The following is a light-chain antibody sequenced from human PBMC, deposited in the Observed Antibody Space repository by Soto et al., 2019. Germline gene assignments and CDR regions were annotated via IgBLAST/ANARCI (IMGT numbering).Light chain of an antibody. CDR3: QEYEKLFS. J-gene: IGKJ3*01. V-gene: IGKV1-9*01. Sequence: IQLTQSPSFLSASVGDRVTITCRASQDIANYLAWYQQKPGLAPKLLIYAASTLQSGVPSRFSGSGSGTEFTLTIDSLQPEDIATYYCQEYEKLFSFGPGTKVDIK. CDR2: AAS. CDR1: QDIANY.